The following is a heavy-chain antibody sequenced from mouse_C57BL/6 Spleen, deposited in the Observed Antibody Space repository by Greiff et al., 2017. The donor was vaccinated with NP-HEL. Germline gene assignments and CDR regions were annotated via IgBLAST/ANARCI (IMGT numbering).Heavy chain of an antibody. CDR2: INYDGSST. CDR3: ARGHGNYPYYFDY. J-gene: IGHJ2*01. V-gene: IGHV5-16*01. D-gene: IGHD2-1*01. Sequence: EVKLVESEGGLVQPGSSMKLSCTASGFTFSDYYMAWVRQVPEKGLEWVANINYDGSSTYYLDSLKSRFIISRDNAKNILYLQMSSLKSEDTATYYCARGHGNYPYYFDYWGQGTTLTVSS. CDR1: GFTFSDYY.